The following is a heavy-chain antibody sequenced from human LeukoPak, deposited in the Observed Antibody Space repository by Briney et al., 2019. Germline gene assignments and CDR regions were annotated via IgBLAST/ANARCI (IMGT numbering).Heavy chain of an antibody. CDR3: AKVQAASSGWYFDY. J-gene: IGHJ4*02. V-gene: IGHV3-23*01. CDR1: GFXFSNYA. D-gene: IGHD6-19*01. CDR2: ISGSGGGT. Sequence: GGSLRLSCAASGFXFSNYAITWVREAPGKGREWVSAISGSGGGTKYADSVKGRFTISRDNSKNTLYLQTNSLRAEDTAVYYCAKVQAASSGWYFDYWGQGTLVTVSS.